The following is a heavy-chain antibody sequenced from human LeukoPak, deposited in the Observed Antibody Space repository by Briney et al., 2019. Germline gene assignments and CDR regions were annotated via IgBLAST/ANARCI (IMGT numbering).Heavy chain of an antibody. CDR3: ARVHYGSGSLYYYYYYMDV. V-gene: IGHV3-66*01. CDR1: GFTFSSYG. Sequence: PGGSLRLSCAASGFTFSSYGMSWVRQAPGKGLEWVSVIYSGGRTYYADSVKGRFTMSRDNSKNTLYLQMNSLRAEDTAVYYCARVHYGSGSLYYYYYYMDVWGKGTTVTISS. CDR2: IYSGGRT. D-gene: IGHD3-10*01. J-gene: IGHJ6*03.